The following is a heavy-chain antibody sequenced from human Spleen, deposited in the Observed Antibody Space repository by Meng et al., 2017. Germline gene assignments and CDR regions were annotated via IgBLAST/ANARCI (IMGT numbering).Heavy chain of an antibody. CDR2: TSVYDGNT. V-gene: IGHV1-18*01. Sequence: QVQLVQSGAEVKKPGASVKVSCKASGYTFTSYGIIWVRQAPGQGLEWMGWTSVYDGNTNYAQNLQGRVTMTADTSTTTAYMELRSLRSDDTAVYYCARDVYCSSTSCRNWYFDLWGRGTLVTVSS. CDR3: ARDVYCSSTSCRNWYFDL. CDR1: GYTFTSYG. J-gene: IGHJ2*01. D-gene: IGHD2-2*01.